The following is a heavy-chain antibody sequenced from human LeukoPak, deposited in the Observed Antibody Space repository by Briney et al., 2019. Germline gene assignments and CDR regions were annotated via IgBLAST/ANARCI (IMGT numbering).Heavy chain of an antibody. V-gene: IGHV1-46*01. D-gene: IGHD1-26*01. CDR1: GYTFTSYY. Sequence: ASVKVSCKASGYTFTSYYMHWVRQAPGQGLEWMGIINPSGGSTSYAQKFQGRVTMIRDMPTSTVYMELSSLRSEDTAVYYCARATQATTFDYWGQGTLVTVSS. CDR2: INPSGGST. J-gene: IGHJ4*02. CDR3: ARATQATTFDY.